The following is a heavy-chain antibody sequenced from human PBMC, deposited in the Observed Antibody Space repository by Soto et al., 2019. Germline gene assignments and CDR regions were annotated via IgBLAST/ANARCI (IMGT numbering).Heavy chain of an antibody. CDR2: INHSGST. V-gene: IGHV4-34*01. CDR1: GGSFSGYY. J-gene: IGHJ4*02. CDR3: ATEKARRYYYDSSRRGFDY. Sequence: SETLSLTCAVYGGSFSGYYWSWIRQPPGKGLEWIGEINHSGSTNYNPSLKSRVTISVDTSKNQFSLKLSSVTAADTAVYYCATEKARRYYYDSSRRGFDYWGQGTLVTVSS. D-gene: IGHD3-22*01.